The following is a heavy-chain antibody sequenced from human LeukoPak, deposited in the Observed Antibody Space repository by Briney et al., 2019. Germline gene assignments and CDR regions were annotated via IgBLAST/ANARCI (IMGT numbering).Heavy chain of an antibody. CDR1: GGSISSSSYY. Sequence: SETLSLTCTVSGGSISSSSYYWGWIRQPPGKGLEWIGSIYYSGSTYYNPSLKSRVTISVDTSKNQFSLKLSSVTAADTAVYYCARHVSGVATDHWGQGTLVTVSS. J-gene: IGHJ4*02. CDR2: IYYSGST. CDR3: ARHVSGVATDH. V-gene: IGHV4-39*01. D-gene: IGHD5-12*01.